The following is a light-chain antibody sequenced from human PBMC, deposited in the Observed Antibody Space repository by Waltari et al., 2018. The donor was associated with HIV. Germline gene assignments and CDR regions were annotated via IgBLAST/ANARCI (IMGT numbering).Light chain of an antibody. CDR1: RNAVGGYAH. CDR3: TSYAGSTFTI. V-gene: IGLV2-8*01. Sequence: QSALTQPPSASGSPGQSVTISCPGTRNAVGGYAHVSWYQQFPGQAPKLIIYQVTKRPSGVPDRFFGSKSGSTASLTVSGLQAEDEAYYYCTSYAGSTFTIFGGGTKLTVL. CDR2: QVT. J-gene: IGLJ2*01.